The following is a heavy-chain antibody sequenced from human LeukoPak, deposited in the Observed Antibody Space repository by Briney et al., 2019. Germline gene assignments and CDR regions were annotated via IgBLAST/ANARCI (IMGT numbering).Heavy chain of an antibody. D-gene: IGHD2-15*01. Sequence: PGGSLRLSCAASGFTFSSYWMHWVRQAPGKGLEWVAVIWYDGSNKYYADSVKGRFTISRDDSKNTLYLQMNSLRADDTAVYYCARSCSGGSCYSTTYGMDVWGQGTTVTVSS. J-gene: IGHJ6*02. CDR1: GFTFSSYW. V-gene: IGHV3-33*08. CDR3: ARSCSGGSCYSTTYGMDV. CDR2: IWYDGSNK.